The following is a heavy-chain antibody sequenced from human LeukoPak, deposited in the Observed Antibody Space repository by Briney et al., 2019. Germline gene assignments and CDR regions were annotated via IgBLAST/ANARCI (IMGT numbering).Heavy chain of an antibody. CDR1: GGSFSGYY. CDR2: INHSGST. D-gene: IGHD4-23*01. CDR3: ARQSLDGGNLYFDY. Sequence: SETLSLTCAVYGGSFSGYYWSWIRQPPGKGLEWIGEINHSGSTNYNPSLKSRVTISVDTSMNQFSLKLSSVTAADTAVYYCARQSLDGGNLYFDYWGQGTLVTVSS. V-gene: IGHV4-34*01. J-gene: IGHJ4*02.